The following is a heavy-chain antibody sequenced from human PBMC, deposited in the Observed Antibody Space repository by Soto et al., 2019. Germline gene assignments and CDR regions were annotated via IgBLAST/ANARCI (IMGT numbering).Heavy chain of an antibody. D-gene: IGHD3-22*01. J-gene: IGHJ4*02. CDR1: GYTFTNYG. CDR3: TRDVGHYCDGSGYKIYFDY. V-gene: IGHV1-18*01. Sequence: QVPLVQSGAEVKKPGASVKVSCKVSGYTFTNYGISWVRQTPGQGLEWMGWLSAYNGNTNYAEKLQGRVTMTTDTSTSTAYMELRSLRSDDTAVYYCTRDVGHYCDGSGYKIYFDYWGQGTLVTISS. CDR2: LSAYNGNT.